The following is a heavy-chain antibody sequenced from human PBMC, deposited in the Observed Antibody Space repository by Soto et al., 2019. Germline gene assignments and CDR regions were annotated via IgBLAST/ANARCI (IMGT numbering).Heavy chain of an antibody. CDR1: GGSISGGRYY. CDR2: IYDNGIT. CDR3: TRDRGFGMDV. Sequence: QVPLQESGPGLVKPSQTLSLTCNVSGGSISGGRYYWNWIRQQPGKGLECIGNIYDNGITYYNPSLKSRVIISEETSKNLFSLRLSSVTAADTAVYYCTRDRGFGMDVWGQGTTVTVSS. J-gene: IGHJ6*02. V-gene: IGHV4-31*03.